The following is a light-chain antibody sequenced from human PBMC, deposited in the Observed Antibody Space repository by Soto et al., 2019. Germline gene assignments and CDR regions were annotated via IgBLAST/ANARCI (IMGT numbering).Light chain of an antibody. Sequence: QSALTQPASVSGSAGQSITISCSGTMRDVGAYNLVSWYQQHPGTAPKLIIYEVSKRPSGVPDRFSGSKSGNTASLTVSGLQAEDEADYYCSSYAGSNNRVVFGGGTKLTVL. V-gene: IGLV2-8*01. CDR3: SSYAGSNNRVV. CDR2: EVS. J-gene: IGLJ2*01. CDR1: MRDVGAYNL.